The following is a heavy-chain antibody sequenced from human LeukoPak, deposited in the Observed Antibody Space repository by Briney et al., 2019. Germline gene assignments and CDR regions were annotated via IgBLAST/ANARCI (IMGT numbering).Heavy chain of an antibody. Sequence: SETLSLTCTVSGGSIGSYYWSWIRQPPGKGLEWIGHISYSGSTSYNPSLKSRVTISVDTSKNQFSLKLSSVTAADTAVYYCARDSPRYSSSWQNWYFDLWGRGTLVTVSS. D-gene: IGHD6-13*01. CDR2: ISYSGST. CDR3: ARDSPRYSSSWQNWYFDL. J-gene: IGHJ2*01. CDR1: GGSIGSYY. V-gene: IGHV4-59*12.